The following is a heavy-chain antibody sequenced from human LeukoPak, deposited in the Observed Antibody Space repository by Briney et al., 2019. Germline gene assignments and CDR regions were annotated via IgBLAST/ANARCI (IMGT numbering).Heavy chain of an antibody. CDR1: GFTFSIYS. CDR2: ISSTSGYI. Sequence: PGGSLRLSCAASGFTFSIYSLNWVRQAPGKGLEWVSSISSTSGYIYYADSVKGRFTISRDDSKNSLYLQMNSLRAEDTAVYYCATSTYWGQGTLVTVSS. V-gene: IGHV3-21*01. J-gene: IGHJ4*02. CDR3: ATSTY.